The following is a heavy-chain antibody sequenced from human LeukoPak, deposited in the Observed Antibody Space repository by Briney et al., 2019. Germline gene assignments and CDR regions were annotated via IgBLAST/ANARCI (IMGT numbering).Heavy chain of an antibody. Sequence: GESLKISSKGSGYSFTSYWIGWVRQMPGKGLEWMGIIYPGDSDTRYSPSFQGQVTISADKSISTAYLQWSSLKASDTAMYYCARALRLLWFGELSPPDYWGQGTLVTVSS. V-gene: IGHV5-51*01. CDR2: IYPGDSDT. D-gene: IGHD3-10*01. CDR3: ARALRLLWFGELSPPDY. J-gene: IGHJ4*02. CDR1: GYSFTSYW.